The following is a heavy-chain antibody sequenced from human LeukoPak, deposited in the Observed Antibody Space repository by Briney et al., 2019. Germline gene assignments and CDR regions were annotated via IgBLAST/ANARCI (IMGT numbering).Heavy chain of an antibody. V-gene: IGHV3-23*01. CDR2: ISGSGNSA. CDR1: GFTFSTYA. J-gene: IGHJ4*02. D-gene: IGHD3-9*01. CDR3: HILTGYYPLDY. Sequence: GGSLRLSCVASGFTFSTYAMHWARQAPGKGLEWVSAISGSGNSAHYADSVRGRFTISRDNSKNTLYLQMNSLRAEDTAIYYVHILTGYYPLDYWGQGTLVTVSS.